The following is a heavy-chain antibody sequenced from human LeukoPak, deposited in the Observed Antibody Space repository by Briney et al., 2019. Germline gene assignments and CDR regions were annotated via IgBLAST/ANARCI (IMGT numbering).Heavy chain of an antibody. Sequence: GGSLRLSCVASGFTFSSYWMSWVRQAPWKGLEWVANIKQDGSQKYYVDSVKGRFTTSRDNAENALYLQMNSLRAEDTAVYYCASDRSRTTVENSNWFDPWGQGTLVTVSS. CDR1: GFTFSSYW. CDR3: ASDRSRTTVENSNWFDP. J-gene: IGHJ5*02. V-gene: IGHV3-7*04. D-gene: IGHD4-23*01. CDR2: IKQDGSQK.